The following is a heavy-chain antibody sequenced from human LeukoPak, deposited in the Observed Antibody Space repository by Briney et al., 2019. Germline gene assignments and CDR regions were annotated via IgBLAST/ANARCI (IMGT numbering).Heavy chain of an antibody. D-gene: IGHD4/OR15-4a*01. CDR2: IKYDGDEE. Sequence: GSLRLSCAASGFTFSSYAMSWVRQAPGKGLEWVANIKYDGDEEYYVDSVKGRFTISRDNAKNSLYLQLNSLRVEDTAVYYCRSGGAAPGAFDNWGQGTLVTVSP. V-gene: IGHV3-7*01. CDR1: GFTFSSYA. J-gene: IGHJ4*02. CDR3: RSGGAAPGAFDN.